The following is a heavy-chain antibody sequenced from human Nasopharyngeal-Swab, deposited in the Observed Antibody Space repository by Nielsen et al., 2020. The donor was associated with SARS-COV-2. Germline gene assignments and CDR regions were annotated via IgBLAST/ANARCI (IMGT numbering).Heavy chain of an antibody. CDR3: LRGIGGLQATDREF. CDR2: ISLSGPTK. V-gene: IGHV3-11*04. J-gene: IGHJ4*02. CDR1: GFTFSDYY. Sequence: GGSLRLSCSASGFTFSDYYLTWVRQTPGKGLQWVSHISLSGPTKYSADSVKGRFGISRDDAQSSLHLQMNSLRVEDTAVYYCLRGIGGLQATDREFWGQGTLVTVSS. D-gene: IGHD3-16*01.